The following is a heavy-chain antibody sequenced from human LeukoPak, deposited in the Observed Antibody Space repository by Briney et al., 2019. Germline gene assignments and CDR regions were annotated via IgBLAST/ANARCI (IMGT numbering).Heavy chain of an antibody. CDR2: IIPIFGTA. Sequence: ASVKVSCEASGGTFSSYAISWVRQAPGQGLEWMGGIIPIFGTANYAQKFQGRVTITTDESTSTAYMELSSLRSEDTAVYYCARDAGDGSCLDYWGQGTLVTVSS. J-gene: IGHJ4*02. V-gene: IGHV1-69*05. CDR3: ARDAGDGSCLDY. CDR1: GGTFSSYA. D-gene: IGHD1-26*01.